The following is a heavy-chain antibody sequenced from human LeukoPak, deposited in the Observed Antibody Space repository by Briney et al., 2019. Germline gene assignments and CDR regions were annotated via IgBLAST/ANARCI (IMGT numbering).Heavy chain of an antibody. CDR2: IYSSGST. CDR3: ASGLRGSLHFDY. Sequence: SETLSLTCTVSGGSISGYYWSWIRQPPGEGLEWIGFIYSSGSTNYNPSLKSRVTISVDTSKNQFSLKLSSVTAADTAVYYCASGLRGSLHFDYWGQGTLVTVSS. V-gene: IGHV4-59*12. CDR1: GGSISGYY. J-gene: IGHJ4*02. D-gene: IGHD1-26*01.